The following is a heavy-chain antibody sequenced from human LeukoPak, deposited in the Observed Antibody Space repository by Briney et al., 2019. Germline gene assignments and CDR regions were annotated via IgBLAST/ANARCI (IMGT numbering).Heavy chain of an antibody. Sequence: PSGTLSLTCTVSGGSISSYYWSWIRQPPGKGLEWIGNIYYSGSTNYNPSLKSRVTISVDTSKNQFSLKLRSVTAADTAVYYCARLSSGSHPNFDYWGQGTLVTVSS. CDR3: ARLSSGSHPNFDY. D-gene: IGHD3-22*01. CDR1: GGSISSYY. V-gene: IGHV4-59*08. CDR2: IYYSGST. J-gene: IGHJ4*02.